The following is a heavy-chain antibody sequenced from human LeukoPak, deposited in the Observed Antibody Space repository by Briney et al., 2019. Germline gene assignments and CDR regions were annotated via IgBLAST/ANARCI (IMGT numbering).Heavy chain of an antibody. V-gene: IGHV5-51*01. CDR1: GYSFTSYW. D-gene: IGHD2-15*01. Sequence: GKSLKISCMGSGYSFTSYWIDWVRQMPGKGLEWMGIIYPGDSDTRYSPSFQGQVTISADKSISTAYLQWSSLKASDTAMYYCARFKFGYCSGGSCYSRWFDPWGQGTLVTVSS. CDR3: ARFKFGYCSGGSCYSRWFDP. CDR2: IYPGDSDT. J-gene: IGHJ5*02.